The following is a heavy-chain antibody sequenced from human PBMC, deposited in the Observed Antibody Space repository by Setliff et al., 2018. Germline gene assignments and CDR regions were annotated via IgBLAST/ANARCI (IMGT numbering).Heavy chain of an antibody. CDR3: AREVGTSTSSDAFDV. CDR1: GDSISSGDYF. CDR2: IYHSGSV. Sequence: SETLSLTCTVSGDSISSGDYFWSWIRQPPGKGLEWIAHIYHSGSVYYNPSLKSRVTMSVDTSKNQFSLHLTSVTAADTAVYYCAREVGTSTSSDAFDVWGQGMMVTVSS. J-gene: IGHJ3*01. D-gene: IGHD1-26*01. V-gene: IGHV4-30-4*08.